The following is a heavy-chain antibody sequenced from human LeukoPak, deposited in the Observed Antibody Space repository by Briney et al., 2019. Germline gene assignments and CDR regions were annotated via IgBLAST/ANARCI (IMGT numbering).Heavy chain of an antibody. CDR1: GGTFSSYA. Sequence: SVKVSCKASGGTFSSYAISWVRQAPGQGLEWMGRIIPILGIANYAQKFQGRVTITADKSTSTAYMELSSLRSEDTAVYYCAREGEGDAFDIWGQGTMVTVSS. CDR3: AREGEGDAFDI. J-gene: IGHJ3*02. V-gene: IGHV1-69*04. CDR2: IIPILGIA. D-gene: IGHD3-10*01.